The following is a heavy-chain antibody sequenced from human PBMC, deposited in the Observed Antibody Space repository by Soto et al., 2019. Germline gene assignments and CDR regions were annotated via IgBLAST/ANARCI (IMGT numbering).Heavy chain of an antibody. D-gene: IGHD2-15*01. J-gene: IGHJ4*02. CDR2: VRYSGST. CDR1: GGSITSGGFY. Sequence: SETLSLTCTVSGGSITSGGFYWSWIRQHPGEGLEWIGYVRYSGSTNYIPSLRGRLTMSVDTSRTQFSLKLSSVTAADTAVYYCARLVNPSWTNPYYFDSWGQGTPVTVSS. V-gene: IGHV4-61*08. CDR3: ARLVNPSWTNPYYFDS.